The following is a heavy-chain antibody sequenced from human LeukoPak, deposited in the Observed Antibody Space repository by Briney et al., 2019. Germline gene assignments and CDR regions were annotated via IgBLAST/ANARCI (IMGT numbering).Heavy chain of an antibody. D-gene: IGHD3-16*01. CDR2: IIPMFGTV. J-gene: IGHJ2*01. V-gene: IGHV1-69*13. CDR1: GGTFSSNV. CDR3: AKEGEGPNDWYFDL. Sequence: SVKVSCKASGGTFSSNVISWVRQAPGQGLEWMGKIIPMFGTVNYAQKLQGRVTITADESTNTAYMEMTSLRSEDTAVYYCAKEGEGPNDWYFDLWGRGTLVTVSS.